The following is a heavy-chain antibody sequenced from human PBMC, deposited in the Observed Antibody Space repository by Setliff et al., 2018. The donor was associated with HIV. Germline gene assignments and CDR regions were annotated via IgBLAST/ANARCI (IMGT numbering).Heavy chain of an antibody. J-gene: IGHJ4*01. V-gene: IGHV4-4*09. D-gene: IGHD3-10*01. CDR2: IKTSGRT. CDR3: ARLAEDYYDSGTWEVDY. Sequence: KPSETLSLTCSVSGRSIDDSYWSWIRQSPGKGLEWIGFIKTSGRTNYKPSLNSRVTISLDTSKNQFSLRLNSVTATDTAVYYCARLAEDYYDSGTWEVDYWAHGTLVTVSS. CDR1: GRSIDDSY.